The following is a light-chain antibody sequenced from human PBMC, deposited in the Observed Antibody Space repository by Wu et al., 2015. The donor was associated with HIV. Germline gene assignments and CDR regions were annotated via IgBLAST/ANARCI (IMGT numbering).Light chain of an antibody. V-gene: IGKV3-20*01. CDR1: QSVSNNY. J-gene: IGKJ5*01. CDR3: QQYDTSIT. Sequence: DIVLTQSPTTLSLSPGERATLSCRASQSVSNNYFAWFQQKPGQAPRLLIYSASSRATGIPDRFSGSGSGTDFTLTITRLEPEDFAVYYCQQYDTSITFGQGTRLDIK. CDR2: SAS.